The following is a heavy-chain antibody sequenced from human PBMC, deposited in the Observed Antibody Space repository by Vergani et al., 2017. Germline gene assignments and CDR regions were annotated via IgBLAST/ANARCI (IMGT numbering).Heavy chain of an antibody. CDR1: GGSISSGGYY. CDR2: IYYSGST. Sequence: QVQLQESGPGLVKPSQTLSLTCTVSGGSISSGGYYWSWIRQHPGKGLEWIGYIYYSGSTYYNPSLKSLVTISVDTSKNQFSLKLSSVTAADTAVYYCARGPKEAVYDFWSGYYYYYYYMDVWGKGTTVTVSS. V-gene: IGHV4-31*01. CDR3: ARGPKEAVYDFWSGYYYYYYYMDV. J-gene: IGHJ6*03. D-gene: IGHD3-3*01.